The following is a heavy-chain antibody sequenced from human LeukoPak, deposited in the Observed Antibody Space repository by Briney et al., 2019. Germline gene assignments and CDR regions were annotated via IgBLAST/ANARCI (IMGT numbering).Heavy chain of an antibody. CDR3: ARVRGSGGNFKFDY. D-gene: IGHD2-8*02. J-gene: IGHJ4*02. V-gene: IGHV4-59*01. CDR2: IQTSGST. Sequence: PSETLSLTCTVSGASISTYYWSWVRQPPAKGLEWIGYIQTSGSTKYSPSLKSRATISVDTSENQFSLSLTSVTAADTAVYYCARVRGSGGNFKFDYWGQGTLVTVSS. CDR1: GASISTYY.